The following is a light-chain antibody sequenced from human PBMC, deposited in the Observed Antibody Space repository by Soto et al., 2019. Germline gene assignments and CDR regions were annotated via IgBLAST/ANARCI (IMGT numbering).Light chain of an antibody. J-gene: IGKJ1*01. CDR3: QQYGGSMT. Sequence: EIGLTQSPGTQSLSPGERATLSCGASQSVSSSYLAWYQQKPGRAPRLLIYGASSRDTGIPDRFSGSGSGTDFTLSISRLEPEDFAVYYCQQYGGSMTFGQGTKVDIK. CDR1: QSVSSSY. V-gene: IGKV3-20*01. CDR2: GAS.